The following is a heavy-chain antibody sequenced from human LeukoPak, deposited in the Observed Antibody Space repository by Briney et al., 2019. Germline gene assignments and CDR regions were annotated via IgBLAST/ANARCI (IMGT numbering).Heavy chain of an antibody. CDR2: IYYSGST. J-gene: IGHJ4*02. CDR1: GGSIRSYY. Sequence: SETLSLTCSVSGGSIRSYYWNWIRQPPGKGLEWIGYIYYSGSTSYIPSLKSRVTISVDTSKNQFSLKLSSVTAADTAIYYCARGFNPHSYGPHFDYWGLGTLVTVSS. D-gene: IGHD5-18*01. CDR3: ARGFNPHSYGPHFDY. V-gene: IGHV4-59*01.